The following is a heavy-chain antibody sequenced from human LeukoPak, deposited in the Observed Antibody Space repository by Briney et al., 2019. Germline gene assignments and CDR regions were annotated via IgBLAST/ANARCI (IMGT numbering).Heavy chain of an antibody. D-gene: IGHD3-3*01. CDR3: ARSFWSGNWFDP. Sequence: PSQTLSLTCTVSGGSISSGSYYWSWIRQPAGKGLEWIGRIYTSGSTNYNPSLKSRATISVDTSKNQFSLKLSSVTAADTAVYYCARSFWSGNWFDPWGQGTLVTVSS. CDR1: GGSISSGSYY. V-gene: IGHV4-61*02. J-gene: IGHJ5*02. CDR2: IYTSGST.